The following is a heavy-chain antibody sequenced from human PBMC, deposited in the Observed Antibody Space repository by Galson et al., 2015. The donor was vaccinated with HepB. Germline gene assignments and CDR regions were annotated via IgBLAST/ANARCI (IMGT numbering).Heavy chain of an antibody. CDR3: ARDIAAAGVVFDS. CDR1: GYTFTNHY. CDR2: ISAYNGDT. D-gene: IGHD6-13*01. Sequence: SVKVSCKASGYTFTNHYINWVRRAPGQGLEWMGWISAYNGDTNYAQNLQGRVTMTTDTSTSTAYMELRSLRSDDTAVYFCARDIAAAGVVFDSWGQGTLVTVSS. J-gene: IGHJ4*02. V-gene: IGHV1-18*04.